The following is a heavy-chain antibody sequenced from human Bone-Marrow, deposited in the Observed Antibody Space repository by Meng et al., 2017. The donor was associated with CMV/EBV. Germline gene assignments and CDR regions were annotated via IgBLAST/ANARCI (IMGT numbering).Heavy chain of an antibody. J-gene: IGHJ6*02. Sequence: SGPTLVKPTQTLTLTCTFPGFPLSTSGVGVGWIRQPPGKALEWLALIYWNADKRYSPSLKSRLTITKDTSKTQVVLTMTNMDPVDTATYYCAHSSGSWSYWFVGYGMDVWGQWTTVTVSS. V-gene: IGHV2-5*01. CDR2: IYWNADK. CDR1: GFPLSTSGVG. CDR3: AHSSGSWSYWFVGYGMDV. D-gene: IGHD3-10*01.